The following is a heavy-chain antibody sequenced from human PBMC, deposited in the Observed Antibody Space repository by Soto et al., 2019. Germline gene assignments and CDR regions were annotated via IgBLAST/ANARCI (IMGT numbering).Heavy chain of an antibody. CDR1: GYSFTSHY. CDR3: ARHATYSDSSGYYYYWYFDI. J-gene: IGHJ2*01. V-gene: IGHV1-46*01. CDR2: INPGGTTT. D-gene: IGHD3-22*01. Sequence: ASVKVSCEACGYSFTSHYMHWVRQAPGQGLEWMGTINPGGTTTSYAQKFQGRVTMTRDTSTSTVYMGLSSLTSEDTAVYYCARHATYSDSSGYYYYWYFDIWGRGTLVTVSS.